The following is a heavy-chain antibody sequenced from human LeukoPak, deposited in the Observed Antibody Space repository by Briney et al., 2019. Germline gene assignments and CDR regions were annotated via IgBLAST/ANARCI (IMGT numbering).Heavy chain of an antibody. V-gene: IGHV3-48*03. J-gene: IGHJ6*04. CDR3: AELGITMIGGV. D-gene: IGHD3-10*02. CDR2: ISSSGSTI. Sequence: GGSLRLSCAASEFTFSSYEMNWVRQAPGKGLEWVSYISSSGSTILYADSVKGRFTISRDNAKNSLFLQMNSLRAGDTAVYYCAELGITMIGGVWGKGTTVTISS. CDR1: EFTFSSYE.